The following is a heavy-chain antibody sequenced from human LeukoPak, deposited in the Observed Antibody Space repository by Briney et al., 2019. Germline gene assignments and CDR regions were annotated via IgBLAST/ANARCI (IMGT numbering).Heavy chain of an antibody. CDR3: VREARGYHCTYFDY. V-gene: IGHV3-13*01. CDR1: GFTLGSHD. D-gene: IGHD5-18*01. CDR2: ISSGVRA. J-gene: IGHJ4*02. Sequence: GGSLRLSCTASGFTLGSHDLHWVRQIPGQGLEWVAAISSGVRAFFADSVQGRFTVSREDARNSLYLQMNSLRAGDTAVYYCVREARGYHCTYFDYWGQGTLVTAS.